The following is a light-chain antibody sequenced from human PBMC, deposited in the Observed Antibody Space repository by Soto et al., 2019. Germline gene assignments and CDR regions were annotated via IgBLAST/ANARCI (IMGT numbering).Light chain of an antibody. CDR1: QDISNY. CDR2: DAS. V-gene: IGKV1-33*01. CDR3: QQYDNLPST. Sequence: DIQMTQSPSYLSASVGDRVTSTCQASQDISNYLNWYQQKPGKAPKLLIYDASNLETGVPSRFSGSGSGTDFTFTISSLQPEDTATYYCQQYDNLPSTFGQGTRLEIK. J-gene: IGKJ5*01.